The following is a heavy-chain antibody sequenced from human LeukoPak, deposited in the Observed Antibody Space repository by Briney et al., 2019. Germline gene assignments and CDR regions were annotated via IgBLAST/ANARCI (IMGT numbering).Heavy chain of an antibody. Sequence: PSETLSLTCAVYGGSFSGYYWSWIRQPPGKGLEWIGEINHSGSTNYNPSLKSRVTISVGTSKNQFSLKLSSVTAADTAVYYCASSGPLSYYGMDVWGQGTTVTVSS. D-gene: IGHD3-10*01. V-gene: IGHV4-34*01. CDR2: INHSGST. CDR3: ASSGPLSYYGMDV. CDR1: GGSFSGYY. J-gene: IGHJ6*02.